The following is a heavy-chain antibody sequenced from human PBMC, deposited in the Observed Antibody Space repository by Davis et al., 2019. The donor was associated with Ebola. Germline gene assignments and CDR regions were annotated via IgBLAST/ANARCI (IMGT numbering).Heavy chain of an antibody. CDR2: MNPYSGNT. V-gene: IGHV1-8*01. CDR1: GYIFSNYD. D-gene: IGHD2-21*02. J-gene: IGHJ4*02. CDR3: TRGYSPKCRTGDCVNDF. Sequence: ASVKVSCKASGYIFSNYDINWVRQARGQGLEWMGWMNPYSGNTGYVEKFKGRVTMTGNPSINTAYMDLSSLTTYDTAVYYCTRGYSPKCRTGDCVNDFWGQGTLVTVSS.